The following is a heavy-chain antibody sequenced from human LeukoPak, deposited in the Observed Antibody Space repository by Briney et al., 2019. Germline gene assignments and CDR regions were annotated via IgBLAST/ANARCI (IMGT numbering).Heavy chain of an antibody. CDR3: AKAHGGSYHSGID. D-gene: IGHD1-26*01. CDR2: ISGSSSYT. CDR1: GFTFSDYY. V-gene: IGHV3-11*05. J-gene: IGHJ4*02. Sequence: GGSLRLSCAASGFTFSDYYMSWIRQAPGKGLEWVSYISGSSSYTDYADSVKGRFSISRDNSKNTLYLQLNSLRVEDTAEYYCAKAHGGSYHSGIDWGQGTLVIVSS.